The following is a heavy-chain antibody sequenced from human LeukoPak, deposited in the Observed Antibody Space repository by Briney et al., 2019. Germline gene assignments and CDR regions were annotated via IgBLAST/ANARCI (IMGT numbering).Heavy chain of an antibody. V-gene: IGHV1-18*01. CDR2: ISVYNGNT. Sequence: ASVKVSCKASGYIFTSYGISWVRQAPGQGLEWMGWISVYNGNTNYAQKLQGRVTMTTNTSTSTAYMELRSLRSDDTAVYYCARGIVVVTAISPLSEYFQHWGQGTLVTVSS. CDR3: ARGIVVVTAISPLSEYFQH. J-gene: IGHJ1*01. CDR1: GYIFTSYG. D-gene: IGHD2-21*02.